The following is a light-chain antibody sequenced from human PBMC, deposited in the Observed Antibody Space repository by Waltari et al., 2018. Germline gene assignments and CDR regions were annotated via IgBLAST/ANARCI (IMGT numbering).Light chain of an antibody. V-gene: IGLV2-11*01. Sequence: QSALTQPRSVSGSPGQSVTLSCTGTSSDVGGYNYVSWYQQHPGKAPKLMIYDVTKWPSGVPDRFSGSKSGNTASLTISGLQAEDEADYYCCSYAGIFTLYVFGAGTKVTVL. CDR2: DVT. CDR1: SSDVGGYNY. CDR3: CSYAGIFTLYV. J-gene: IGLJ1*01.